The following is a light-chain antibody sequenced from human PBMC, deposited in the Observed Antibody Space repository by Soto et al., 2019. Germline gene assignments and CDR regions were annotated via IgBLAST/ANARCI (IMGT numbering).Light chain of an antibody. CDR2: LEGSGSY. CDR1: SGHSSYI. V-gene: IGLV4-60*02. CDR3: ESWDSNTHTV. J-gene: IGLJ3*02. Sequence: QSVLTQSSSASASLGSSVTLTCTLSSGHSSYIIAWHQQQPGKVPRYLMKLEGSGSYNKGSGVPDRFSGSSSGADRYLTISILQLEDEADYYCESWDSNTHTVFGGGTKVTVL.